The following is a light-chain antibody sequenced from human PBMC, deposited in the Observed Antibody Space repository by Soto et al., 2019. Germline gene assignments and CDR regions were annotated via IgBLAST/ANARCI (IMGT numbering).Light chain of an antibody. CDR1: SSDVGGYNY. J-gene: IGLJ2*01. CDR3: CSYAGSNTVV. CDR2: DVS. Sequence: QSALTQPRSVSGSPGQSVTISCTGTSSDVGGYNYVSWYQQHPGKAPKLMIYDVSKRPSGVPDRFSGSKSGNTASLTISGPQAEDEADYSCCSYAGSNTVVFGGGTKLTVL. V-gene: IGLV2-11*01.